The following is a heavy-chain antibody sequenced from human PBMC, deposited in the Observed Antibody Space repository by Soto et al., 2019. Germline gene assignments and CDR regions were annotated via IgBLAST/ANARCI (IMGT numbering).Heavy chain of an antibody. J-gene: IGHJ4*02. CDR2: VSESGLGT. Sequence: EVQLSESGGGLVQPWGSLRLSCAASGFAVNGYAMSWARQAPGKGLEWVSSVSESGLGTYYADSVKGRFTVSRDASTNTLYLQMNGLTVEDTAVYFCARDKYDRDIDHWFSEFWGPGTLVSVSS. CDR1: GFAVNGYA. CDR3: ARDKYDRDIDHWFSEF. V-gene: IGHV3-23*01. D-gene: IGHD3-3*01.